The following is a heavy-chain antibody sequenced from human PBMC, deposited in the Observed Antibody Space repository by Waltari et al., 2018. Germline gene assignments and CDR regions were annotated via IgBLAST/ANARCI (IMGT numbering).Heavy chain of an antibody. CDR1: GFIVSNNY. J-gene: IGHJ6*02. CDR2: TKGGGNT. CDR3: ASDPGFANGMDG. Sequence: EVQLVESGGGLIQPGGSLRLSCAASGFIVSNNYMSWVRQAPGKGLGWVSGTKGGGNTFYSDSVKGRFTISTADSSNTLSLQMNSLGVEDTAVYYCASDPGFANGMDGWGQGTTVTVSS. V-gene: IGHV3-53*01.